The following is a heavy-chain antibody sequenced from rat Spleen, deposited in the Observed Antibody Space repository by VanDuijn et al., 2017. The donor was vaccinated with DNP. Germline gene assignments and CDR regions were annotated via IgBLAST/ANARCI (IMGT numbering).Heavy chain of an antibody. CDR2: ISYDGGST. D-gene: IGHD1-11*01. CDR1: GFTFSDYY. J-gene: IGHJ2*01. V-gene: IGHV5-20*01. Sequence: EVQLVESGGGLVQPGRSLKLSCAASGFTFSDYYMAWVRQAPTKGLEWVAYISYDGGSTSYRDSVKGRFTISRDNAKSILYLQMDSLRSEDTATFYCTTDFERGYWGQGVMVTVSS. CDR3: TTDFERGY.